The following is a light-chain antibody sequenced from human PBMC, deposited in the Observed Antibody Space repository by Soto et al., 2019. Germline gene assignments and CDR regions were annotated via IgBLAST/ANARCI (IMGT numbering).Light chain of an antibody. CDR2: GAS. CDR1: QSVSSSY. J-gene: IGKJ2*01. V-gene: IGKV3-20*01. Sequence: EIVLTQSPGTLSLSPGERATLSCRASQSVSSSYLAWYQQTPGQAPRLLIYGASSRATGIPDRFSGSGSGTDFTVTISRLEPEDFAVYYCQQYGSSPTFGQGTKVEIK. CDR3: QQYGSSPT.